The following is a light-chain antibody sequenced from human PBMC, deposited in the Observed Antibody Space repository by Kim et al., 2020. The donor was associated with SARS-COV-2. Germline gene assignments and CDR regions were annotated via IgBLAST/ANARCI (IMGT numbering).Light chain of an antibody. V-gene: IGKV3-15*01. CDR1: ESVGTF. J-gene: IGKJ4*01. CDR2: DAS. Sequence: EIVVTQSPATLSVSPGERAALSCRTSESVGTFLAWYQQKPGQAPRPLILDASNRATGVPARFNGGGSGTEFTLTISSLQSDDFAVYYCQQHGAWPLTVGGGTKVDIK. CDR3: QQHGAWPLT.